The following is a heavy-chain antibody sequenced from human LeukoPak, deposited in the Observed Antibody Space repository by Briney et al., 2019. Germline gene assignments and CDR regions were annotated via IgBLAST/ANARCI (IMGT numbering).Heavy chain of an antibody. CDR2: ISSSSSYT. CDR3: ARGLRYYYYGMDV. V-gene: IGHV3-11*06. Sequence: GGSLRLSCAASGFAFSNQAMGWVRQAPGKGLECVSYISSSSSYTNYADSVKGRFTISRDNAKNSLYLQMDSLRAEDTAVYYCARGLRYYYYGMDVWGQGTTVTVSS. CDR1: GFAFSNQA. D-gene: IGHD3-16*01. J-gene: IGHJ6*02.